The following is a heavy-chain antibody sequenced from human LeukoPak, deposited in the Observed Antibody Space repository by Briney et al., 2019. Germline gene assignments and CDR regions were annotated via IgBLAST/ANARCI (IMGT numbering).Heavy chain of an antibody. J-gene: IGHJ4*02. V-gene: IGHV1-69*13. Sequence: ASVKVSCKASGGTFSSYAISWVRQAPGQGLEWMGGIIPIFGTANYAQKFQGRVTITADESTSTAYMELRSLRSEDTAVYYCSSGYSYGSGSYWGQGTMVTVSS. D-gene: IGHD5-18*01. CDR3: SSGYSYGSGSY. CDR1: GGTFSSYA. CDR2: IIPIFGTA.